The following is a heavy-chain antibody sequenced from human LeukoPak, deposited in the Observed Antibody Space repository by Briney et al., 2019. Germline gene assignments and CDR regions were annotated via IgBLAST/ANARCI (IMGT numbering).Heavy chain of an antibody. V-gene: IGHV4-38-2*02. D-gene: IGHD4-23*01. Sequence: SETLSLTCTVSGYSISSGYSWGWIRQPPGKGLEWIGSIYHSETPSYNPSLKSRVTISVDTSKNQFSLRLTSMTAADTAVYYCARRAGGYSHPYDYWGQGILVTVSS. CDR2: IYHSETP. CDR1: GYSISSGYS. CDR3: ARRAGGYSHPYDY. J-gene: IGHJ4*02.